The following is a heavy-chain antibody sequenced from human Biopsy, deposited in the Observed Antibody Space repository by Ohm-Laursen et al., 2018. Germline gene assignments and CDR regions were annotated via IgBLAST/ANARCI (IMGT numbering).Heavy chain of an antibody. CDR1: GFIFGDYV. J-gene: IGHJ6*02. Sequence: SLRLSCAATGFIFGDYVMHWVRHAPGKGLEWVPDISWYSDSIGYADSVQGRFTISRDNAKNSLYLQMNSLRAEDTALYYCVKDNCHCELLQNYYCGLDLWGQGTLVTVSS. D-gene: IGHD2-21*02. CDR3: VKDNCHCELLQNYYCGLDL. CDR2: ISWYSDSI. V-gene: IGHV3-9*01.